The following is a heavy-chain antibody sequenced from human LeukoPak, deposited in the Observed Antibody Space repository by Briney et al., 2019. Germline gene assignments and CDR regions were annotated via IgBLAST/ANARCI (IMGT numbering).Heavy chain of an antibody. CDR2: ISYSGST. D-gene: IGHD3-22*01. CDR1: GGSISSHY. Sequence: SETLSLTCTVSGGSISSHYWSWIRQPPGKGLEWIGYISYSGSTSYNPSLKSRVTILVDTSKTQFSLKLSSVTAADTAVYYCARFEGSGHSHFDYWGQGTLVTVSS. V-gene: IGHV4-59*11. J-gene: IGHJ4*02. CDR3: ARFEGSGHSHFDY.